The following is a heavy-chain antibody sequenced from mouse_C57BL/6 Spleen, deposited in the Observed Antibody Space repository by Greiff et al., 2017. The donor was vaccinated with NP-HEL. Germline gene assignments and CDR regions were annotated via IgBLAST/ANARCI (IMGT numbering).Heavy chain of an antibody. V-gene: IGHV2-3*01. CDR2: IWGDGST. D-gene: IGHD2-4*01. J-gene: IGHJ3*01. CDR1: GFSLISYG. CDR3: AKPDYDYDGAWFVY. Sequence: VQLQQSGPGLVAPSQSLSITCTVSGFSLISYGVSWVRQPPGKGLEWLGVIWGDGSTNYHSALISRLSISKDNSKSQVFLKLNSLQTDDTATYYCAKPDYDYDGAWFVYWGQGTLVTVSA.